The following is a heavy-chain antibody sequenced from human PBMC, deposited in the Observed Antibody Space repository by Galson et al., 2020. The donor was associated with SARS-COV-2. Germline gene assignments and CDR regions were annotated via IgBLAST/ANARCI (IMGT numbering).Heavy chain of an antibody. J-gene: IGHJ6*02. D-gene: IGHD3-10*01. CDR1: GGSISSGGYS. CDR3: ARSMVPDGYYYYYGMDV. Sequence: SETLSLTCAVSGGSISSGGYSWSWIRQPPGKCLEWIGYIYHSGSTYYNPSLKSRVTISVDRSKNQFSLKLSSVTAADTAVYYCARSMVPDGYYYYYGMDVWGQGTTVTVSS. CDR2: IYHSGST. V-gene: IGHV4-30-2*01.